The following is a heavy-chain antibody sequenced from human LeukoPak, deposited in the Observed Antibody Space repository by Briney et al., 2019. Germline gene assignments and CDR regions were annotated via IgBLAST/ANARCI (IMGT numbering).Heavy chain of an antibody. V-gene: IGHV2-70*11. J-gene: IGHJ6*02. CDR3: ARIPLLAAAGTSPYYYYGMDV. Sequence: SGPTLVKPTQTLTLTCTFSGFSLSTSGMCVSWIRQPPGKALEWLARIDWDDDKYYSTSLKTRLTISKDTSKNQVVLTMTNMDPVDTATYYCARIPLLAAAGTSPYYYYGMDVWGQGTTVTVSS. D-gene: IGHD6-13*01. CDR2: IDWDDDK. CDR1: GFSLSTSGMC.